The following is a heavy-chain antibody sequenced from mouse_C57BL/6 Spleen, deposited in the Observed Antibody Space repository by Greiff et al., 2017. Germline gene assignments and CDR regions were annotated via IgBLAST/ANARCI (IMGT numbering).Heavy chain of an antibody. CDR1: GFTFTDYY. J-gene: IGHJ4*01. Sequence: EVKVIESGGGLVQPGGSLSLSCAASGFTFTDYYMSWVRQPPGKALEWLGFISNKANGYTTEYSAYVKGRFTISRENSQSFFYLQMNALRAEDSATYYSARYDEYAIDYWGQGTSVTVSS. CDR3: ARYDEYAIDY. CDR2: ISNKANGYTT. V-gene: IGHV7-3*01.